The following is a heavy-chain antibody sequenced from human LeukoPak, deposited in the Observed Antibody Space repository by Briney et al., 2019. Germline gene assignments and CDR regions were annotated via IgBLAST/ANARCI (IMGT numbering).Heavy chain of an antibody. V-gene: IGHV1-8*01. D-gene: IGHD4-23*01. CDR3: VRGRRGYGGY. CDR2: MIPNSGNT. Sequence: EASVKVSCKASGYTFTSYDINWVRQATGQGLEWMGLMIPNSGNTVYAQRFQGRVAMTGNTSISTAYMELSSLRSEDTAVYYCVRGRRGYGGYWGQGTLVTVSS. J-gene: IGHJ4*02. CDR1: GYTFTSYD.